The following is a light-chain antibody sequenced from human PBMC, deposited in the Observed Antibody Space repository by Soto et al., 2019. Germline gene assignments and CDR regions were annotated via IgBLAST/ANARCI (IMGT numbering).Light chain of an antibody. CDR2: AAS. CDR3: QQSFTAPRYT. J-gene: IGKJ2*01. V-gene: IGKV1-39*01. Sequence: DIQMTQSPSSLSASVGDRVTISCRASQHINFFLNWYQQKPGQAPNILIFAASTLQTGVPSRFRGRVSGTDFTLTIDNVQPEDSGTYYCQQSFTAPRYTFGQGTQLEIK. CDR1: QHINFF.